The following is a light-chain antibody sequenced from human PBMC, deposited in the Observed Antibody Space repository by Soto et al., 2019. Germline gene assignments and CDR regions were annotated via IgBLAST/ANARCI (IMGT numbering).Light chain of an antibody. CDR2: DVS. J-gene: IGLJ1*01. CDR3: SSYTISSTLLYA. Sequence: QSALTQPASVSGSPGQSITISCTGTSSDVGGYNYVSWYQQHPGKAPKLMIYDVSNRPSGVSNRFSGSKSGNTASLTISGLQAEDEADYYCSSYTISSTLLYAFGTGTKLTVL. CDR1: SSDVGGYNY. V-gene: IGLV2-14*01.